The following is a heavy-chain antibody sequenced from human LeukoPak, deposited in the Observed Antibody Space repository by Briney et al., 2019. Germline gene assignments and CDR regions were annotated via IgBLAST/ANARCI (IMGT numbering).Heavy chain of an antibody. CDR1: GGSISSSTFY. Sequence: SETLSLTCTVSGGSISSSTFYWGWVRQSPGKGLEWIGTIFYGGSTFYNPSFKSRVTISVDTSRNQFSLKLSSVTAADTAVYYCARAIAAAGNNWFDPWGQGTLVTVSS. D-gene: IGHD6-13*01. CDR2: IFYGGST. V-gene: IGHV4-39*07. CDR3: ARAIAAAGNNWFDP. J-gene: IGHJ5*02.